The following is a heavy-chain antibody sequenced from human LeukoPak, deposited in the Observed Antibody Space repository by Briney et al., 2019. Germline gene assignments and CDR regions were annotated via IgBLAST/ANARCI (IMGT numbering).Heavy chain of an antibody. D-gene: IGHD1-1*01. CDR3: ARDFKTRQSWFDP. Sequence: SETLSLTCTVSGCSISSYYWSWIRQPAGKGLEWIGRIYTSGSTNYNPSLKSRVTISVGTSKNHSSLKQSTMTAADTAAYYFARDFKTRQSWFDPWGEGTLV. CDR2: IYTSGST. CDR1: GCSISSYY. V-gene: IGHV4-4*07. J-gene: IGHJ5*02.